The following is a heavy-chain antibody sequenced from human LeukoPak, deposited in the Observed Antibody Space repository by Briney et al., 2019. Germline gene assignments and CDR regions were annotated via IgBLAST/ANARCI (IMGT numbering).Heavy chain of an antibody. CDR3: ASKRLVATIYDY. D-gene: IGHD5-12*01. V-gene: IGHV4-39*01. J-gene: IGHJ4*02. Sequence: SETLSLTCGVSGGSFSGSYWGWIRQPPGKGLEWIGSIYYSGSTYYNPSLKSRVTISVDTSKNQFSLKLSSVTAADTAVYYCASKRLVATIYDYWGQGTLVTVSS. CDR1: GGSFSGSY. CDR2: IYYSGST.